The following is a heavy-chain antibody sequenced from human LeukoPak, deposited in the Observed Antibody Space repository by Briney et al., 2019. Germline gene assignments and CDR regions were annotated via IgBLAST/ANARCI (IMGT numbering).Heavy chain of an antibody. Sequence: SETLSLTCTVSGGSISSYYWSWIRQPPGKGLEWIGYIYYSGSTNYNPSLKSRVTISVDTSKNQFSLKLSSVTAADTAVYYCARDIRGSSSWYGYFDYWGQGTLVTVSS. V-gene: IGHV4-59*01. D-gene: IGHD6-13*01. J-gene: IGHJ4*02. CDR1: GGSISSYY. CDR3: ARDIRGSSSWYGYFDY. CDR2: IYYSGST.